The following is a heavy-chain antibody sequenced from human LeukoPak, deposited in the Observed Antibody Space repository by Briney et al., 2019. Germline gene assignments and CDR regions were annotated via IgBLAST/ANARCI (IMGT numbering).Heavy chain of an antibody. CDR2: IYYSGST. Sequence: SETLSLTCTVSGGSISSYYWSWIRQPPGKGLEWIGYIYYSGSTNYNPSLKSRVTISVDTSKNQFSLKLSSVTAADTAVYYCARETAGYFDYWGQGTLVTVSS. CDR1: GGSISSYY. CDR3: ARETAGYFDY. J-gene: IGHJ4*02. V-gene: IGHV4-59*01.